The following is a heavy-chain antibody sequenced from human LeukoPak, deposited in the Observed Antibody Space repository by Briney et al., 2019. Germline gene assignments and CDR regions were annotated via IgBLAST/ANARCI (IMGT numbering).Heavy chain of an antibody. V-gene: IGHV1-18*01. J-gene: IGHJ4*02. Sequence: ASVKVSCKASSYTFTNYAFTWVRQAPGQGLEWMGWISAYNGNTNYAQKLQGRVTMTTDTSTSTAYMELRSLRSDDTAVYYCAKEWSSGDYFDYWGQGTLVTVSS. D-gene: IGHD3-22*01. CDR3: AKEWSSGDYFDY. CDR2: ISAYNGNT. CDR1: SYTFTNYA.